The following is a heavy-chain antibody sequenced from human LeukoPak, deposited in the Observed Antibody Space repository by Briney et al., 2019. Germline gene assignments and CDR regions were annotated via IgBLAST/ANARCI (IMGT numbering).Heavy chain of an antibody. CDR2: INHSGST. J-gene: IGHJ4*02. Sequence: SETLSLTCTVSGYSISSGYYWGWIRQPPGKGLEWIGEINHSGSTNYNPSLKSRVTISVDTSKNQFSLKLSSVTAADTAVYYCARVRPPKYCDFWSGYYYFDYWGQGTLVTVSS. CDR1: GYSISSGYY. D-gene: IGHD3-3*01. V-gene: IGHV4-38-2*02. CDR3: ARVRPPKYCDFWSGYYYFDY.